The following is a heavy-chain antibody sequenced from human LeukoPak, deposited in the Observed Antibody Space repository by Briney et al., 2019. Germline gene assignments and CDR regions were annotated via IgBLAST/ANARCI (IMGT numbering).Heavy chain of an antibody. J-gene: IGHJ4*02. D-gene: IGHD2-15*01. CDR1: GFTFSSYG. CDR2: ISYDGSNK. V-gene: IGHV3-30*18. CDR3: AKGDYFTPSPPLDY. Sequence: GGSLRLSCAASGFTFSSYGMHWVRQAPGKGLEWVAVISYDGSNKYYADSVKGRFTISRDNSKNTLYLQMNSLRAEDTAVYYCAKGDYFTPSPPLDYWGQGTLVTVSS.